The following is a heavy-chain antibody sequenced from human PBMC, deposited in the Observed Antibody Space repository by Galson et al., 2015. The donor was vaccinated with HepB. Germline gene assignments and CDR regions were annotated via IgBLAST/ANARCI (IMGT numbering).Heavy chain of an antibody. J-gene: IGHJ5*02. V-gene: IGHV1-2*04. Sequence: SVKVSCKASGYTFTGYYMHWVRQAPGQGLEWMGWINPNSGGTSYAQKFQGWVTMTRDTSISTAYMELSRLRSDDTAVYYCARESLPPEKDIVVVPAAMDLTGYNWFDPWGQGTLVTVSS. D-gene: IGHD2-2*01. CDR2: INPNSGGT. CDR1: GYTFTGYY. CDR3: ARESLPPEKDIVVVPAAMDLTGYNWFDP.